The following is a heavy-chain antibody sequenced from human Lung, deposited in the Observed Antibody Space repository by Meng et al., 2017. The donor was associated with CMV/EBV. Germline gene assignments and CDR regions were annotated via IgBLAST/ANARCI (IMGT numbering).Heavy chain of an antibody. CDR1: GGTFSRYG. CDR3: ARDVSGDDHYYNYAMDV. V-gene: IGHV1-69*05. Sequence: SXXVSXKASGGTFSRYGFSWVRQAPGQGLEWMGGIIPILGTANSAQKFQGRVTITTDESTSTAYMELSSLRFEDTAVYYCARDVSGDDHYYNYAMDVWGQGTTVTVSS. J-gene: IGHJ6*02. D-gene: IGHD5-12*01. CDR2: IIPILGTA.